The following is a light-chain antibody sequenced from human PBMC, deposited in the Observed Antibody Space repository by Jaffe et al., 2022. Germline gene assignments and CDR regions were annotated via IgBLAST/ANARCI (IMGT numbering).Light chain of an antibody. CDR2: VDSDGRQ. V-gene: IGLV4-69*01. CDR3: QTWGTGAV. Sequence: QVVLTQSPSASASLGASVKLTCSLSSGHRNYAIAWHQKHPEKGPRFLMRVDSDGRQTKGDGIPDRFSGATSGADRYLVISSLQADDEAEYYCQTWGTGAVFGGGTKLTVL. J-gene: IGLJ2*01. CDR1: SGHRNYA.